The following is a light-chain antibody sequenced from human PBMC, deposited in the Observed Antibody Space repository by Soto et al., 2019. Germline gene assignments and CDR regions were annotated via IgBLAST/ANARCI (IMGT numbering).Light chain of an antibody. CDR2: GAS. J-gene: IGKJ2*01. CDR1: QSVSSN. Sequence: EIVMTQSPANLSVSPGERATLSCRASQSVSSNLAWYQQKPGQGPRLLIYGASTRATSIPARFSGSESGTEFPLTINSLQSEDFAVYYCQQYNKWPPYTFGQGTKLEIK. V-gene: IGKV3-15*01. CDR3: QQYNKWPPYT.